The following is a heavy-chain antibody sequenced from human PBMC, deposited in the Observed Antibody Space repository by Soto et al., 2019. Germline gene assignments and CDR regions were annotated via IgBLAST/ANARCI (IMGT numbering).Heavy chain of an antibody. Sequence: SETLSLTCTVSGGFIRGSDYYWGWIRQPPGKGLEWIGNIYYSGTSYSYPSLKGRVTMSVDTSKNQFSLKLTSVTAADTAVYYCARDKITGLFDYWGQGTLVTVSS. CDR1: GGFIRGSDYY. CDR3: ARDKITGLFDY. D-gene: IGHD2-8*02. J-gene: IGHJ4*02. CDR2: IYYSGTS. V-gene: IGHV4-39*02.